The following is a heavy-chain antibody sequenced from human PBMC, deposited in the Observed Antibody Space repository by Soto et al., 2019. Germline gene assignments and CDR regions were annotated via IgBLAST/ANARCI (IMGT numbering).Heavy chain of an antibody. D-gene: IGHD6-13*01. Sequence: PGGSLRLSCTPSGFTFGDYPLSWVRQAPGKGLEWVGRIKSKTDGGTTDYAAPVKGRFTISRDDSKNTLYLQMNSLKTEDTAVYYCTTVGSSSWYDYWGQGTLVTVSS. CDR2: IKSKTDGGTT. CDR3: TTVGSSSWYDY. J-gene: IGHJ4*02. CDR1: GFTFGDYP. V-gene: IGHV3-15*01.